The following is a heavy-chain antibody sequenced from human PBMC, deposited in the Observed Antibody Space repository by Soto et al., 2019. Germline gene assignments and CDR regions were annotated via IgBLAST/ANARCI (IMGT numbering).Heavy chain of an antibody. V-gene: IGHV5-51*01. J-gene: IGHJ4*02. Sequence: LKISCKASGYIIKNYWIGWVRQMPGQGLEWMGIIFPDDSDTRYSPSFQGHVTISVDKSISTAYVQWSSLKASDSAIYYCFRGGVTSRTFDYWGQGTLVTVSS. CDR2: IFPDDSDT. CDR1: GYIIKNYW. D-gene: IGHD3-16*01. CDR3: FRGGVTSRTFDY.